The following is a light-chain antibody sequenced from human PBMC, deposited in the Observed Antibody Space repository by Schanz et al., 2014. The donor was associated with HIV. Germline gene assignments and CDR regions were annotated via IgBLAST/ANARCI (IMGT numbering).Light chain of an antibody. CDR2: DVG. V-gene: IGLV2-14*03. CDR1: SSDVGGYNY. J-gene: IGLJ2*01. Sequence: QSALTQPASVSGSPGQSITISCTGTSSDVGGYNYISWYQQHPGKAPKLMIYDVGNRPSGVSNRFSGSKSGNTASLTISGLQAEDEAHYYCSTFSGSSTLFGGGTKLTVL. CDR3: STFSGSSTL.